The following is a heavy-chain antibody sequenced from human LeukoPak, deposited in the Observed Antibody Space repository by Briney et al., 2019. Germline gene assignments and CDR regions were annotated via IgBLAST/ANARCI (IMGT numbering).Heavy chain of an antibody. V-gene: IGHV1-18*01. CDR3: ARDHYDFWSGYSKPQNWFDP. CDR2: ISAYNGNT. CDR1: GYTFTSYG. Sequence: ASVKVSCKASGYTFTSYGISWVRQAPGQGLEWMGWISAYNGNTNYAQKLQGRVTMTTDTSTSTAYMELRSLRSDGTAVYYCARDHYDFWSGYSKPQNWFDPWGQGTLVTVSS. J-gene: IGHJ5*02. D-gene: IGHD3-3*01.